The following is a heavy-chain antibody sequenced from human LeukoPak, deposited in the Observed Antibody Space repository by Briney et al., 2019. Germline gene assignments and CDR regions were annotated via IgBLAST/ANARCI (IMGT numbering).Heavy chain of an antibody. CDR3: ARDPRYSYARIDY. CDR2: INSDGSST. CDR1: GFTFSSYW. D-gene: IGHD5-18*01. V-gene: IGHV3-74*01. Sequence: GGSLRLSCAASGFTFSSYWMHWVRQAPGKGLVWVSRINSDGSSTSYADSVKGRFTISRDNAKSTLYLQMNSLRAEDTAVYYCARDPRYSYARIDYWGQGTLVTVSS. J-gene: IGHJ4*02.